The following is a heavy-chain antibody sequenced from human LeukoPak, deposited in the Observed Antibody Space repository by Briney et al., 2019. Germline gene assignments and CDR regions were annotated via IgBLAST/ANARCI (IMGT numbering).Heavy chain of an antibody. CDR1: GFTFSYFG. V-gene: IGHV3-33*03. J-gene: IGHJ5*01. CDR2: IWSDGSHK. CDR3: AKDANEFGDSYFDS. D-gene: IGHD3-10*01. Sequence: GGSLRLSCEASGFTFSYFGMHWVRQAPGKGLEWVAVIWSDGSHKYYDDSVKGRFIVSRENSKNTLYLQMHSLRAADTSIYFCAKDANEFGDSYFDSWGQGTLATVSS.